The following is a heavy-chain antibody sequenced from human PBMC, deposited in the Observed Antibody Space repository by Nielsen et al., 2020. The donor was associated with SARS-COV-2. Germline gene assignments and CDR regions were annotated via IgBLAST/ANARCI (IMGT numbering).Heavy chain of an antibody. J-gene: IGHJ4*02. V-gene: IGHV3-30*18. D-gene: IGHD3-22*01. Sequence: GGSLRLSCAASGFMFSTYGMHWVRQAPGKGLEWVAVISYDGSNKYYADSVKGRFTISRDNSKNTLYLQMNSLRAEDTAVYYCTKGAWYYDSSGYYAYWGQGTLVTVSS. CDR1: GFMFSTYG. CDR2: ISYDGSNK. CDR3: TKGAWYYDSSGYYAY.